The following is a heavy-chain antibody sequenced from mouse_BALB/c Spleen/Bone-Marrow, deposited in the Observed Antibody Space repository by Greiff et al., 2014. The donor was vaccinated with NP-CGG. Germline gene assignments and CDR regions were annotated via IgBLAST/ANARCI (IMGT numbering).Heavy chain of an antibody. J-gene: IGHJ4*01. CDR1: GYSFTSYW. V-gene: IGHV1S126*01. Sequence: VQLQQSGPQLVRPGASVKISCKASGYSFTSYWMHWVRQRPGQGLEWIGMIDPSDSXXXXXXXXXXKXXLPVDKSSSTAYMQLSSPTFEDSAVYYCARGAVAMDYWGQGTSVTVSS. CDR2: IDPSDSXX. CDR3: ARGAVAMDY.